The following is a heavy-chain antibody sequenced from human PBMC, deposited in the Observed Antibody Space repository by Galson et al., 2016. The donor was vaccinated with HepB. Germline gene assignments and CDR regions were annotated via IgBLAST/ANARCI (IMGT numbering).Heavy chain of an antibody. CDR3: TKEGAPGTSSWYAFDM. J-gene: IGHJ3*02. CDR2: ISYDGSNS. V-gene: IGHV3-30*04. D-gene: IGHD6-13*01. CDR1: GFAFSGYA. Sequence: SLRLSCAASGFAFSGYAMRWVRQAPGMGLEWVAGISYDGSNSNYADSVKGRFTISRDNSKNTVYLQMSSLRDEDTAIYYCTKEGAPGTSSWYAFDMWGQGTMVTVSS.